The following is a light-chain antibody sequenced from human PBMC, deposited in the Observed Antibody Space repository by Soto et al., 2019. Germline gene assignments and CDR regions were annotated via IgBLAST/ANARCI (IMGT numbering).Light chain of an antibody. CDR2: WSS. Sequence: DIVMTQSPDSLAVSLGERATINCKSSQSVLYSSTNKNYLAWYQQKPGQPPKLLIYWSSTRESGVPDRLSGSGSGKDFTLTISSLQAEDVAVYYCPQYYRTPFPFGPGTKVDIK. V-gene: IGKV4-1*01. CDR3: PQYYRTPFP. CDR1: QSVLYSSTNKNY. J-gene: IGKJ3*01.